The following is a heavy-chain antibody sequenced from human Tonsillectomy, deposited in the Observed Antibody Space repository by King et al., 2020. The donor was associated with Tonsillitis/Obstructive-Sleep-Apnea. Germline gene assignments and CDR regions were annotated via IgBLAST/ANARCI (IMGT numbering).Heavy chain of an antibody. CDR2: VDPQTGGT. CDR1: GYRFNDYY. J-gene: IGHJ4*02. CDR3: GRADPVIHIDS. Sequence: QLVQSGTEVKKPGASVTVSCKTSGYRFNDYYVQWVRLTPGQGLEWMGRVDPQTGGTNFAQKFQGRVTMTSDTSIRTAFMELSSLTSDDTAVYYCGRADPVIHIDSWGQGPLVTVSS. V-gene: IGHV1-2*06.